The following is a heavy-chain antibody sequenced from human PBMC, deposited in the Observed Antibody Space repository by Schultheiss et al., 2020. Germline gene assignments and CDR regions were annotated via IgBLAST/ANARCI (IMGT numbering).Heavy chain of an antibody. CDR3: ARESGLIVGATWWFDP. V-gene: IGHV1-18*01. J-gene: IGHJ5*02. Sequence: GESLKISCKASGYTFTSYGISWVRQAPGQGLEWMGWISAYNGNTNYAQKLQGRVTMTTDTSTSTAYMELRSLRSDDTAVYYCARESGLIVGATWWFDPWGQGTLVTVSS. CDR2: ISAYNGNT. D-gene: IGHD1-26*01. CDR1: GYTFTSYG.